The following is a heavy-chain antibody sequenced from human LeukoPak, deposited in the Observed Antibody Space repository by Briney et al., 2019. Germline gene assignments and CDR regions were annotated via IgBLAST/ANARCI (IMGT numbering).Heavy chain of an antibody. D-gene: IGHD5-24*01. CDR2: ISPSGGST. CDR1: GYTFTSNY. V-gene: IGHV1-46*01. Sequence: ASVKLSCKAFGYTFTSNYMHWVRQGPGQGPEWMGVISPSGGSTTYAQKFQGRVTLTRDMSTSTDYLERSSLRSEDTAVYYCARDNSVRDEAWWFNPWGPGTLVTVSS. CDR3: ARDNSVRDEAWWFNP. J-gene: IGHJ5*02.